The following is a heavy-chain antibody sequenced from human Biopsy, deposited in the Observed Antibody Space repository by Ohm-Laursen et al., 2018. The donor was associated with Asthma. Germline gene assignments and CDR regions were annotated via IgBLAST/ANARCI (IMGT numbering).Heavy chain of an antibody. CDR2: ISVYNGNT. D-gene: IGHD3-10*01. J-gene: IGHJ6*02. V-gene: IGHV1-18*01. CDR3: ARAVDYSHYYGIDV. CDR1: GYTFNSAG. Sequence: AASVKVSCKTSGYTFNSAGITWVRQVPGQGLEWMGWISVYNGNTKVAQKLQDRVTMITDTSTSTAYMELRSLRSDDTAVYFCARAVDYSHYYGIDVWGQGTTVTVS.